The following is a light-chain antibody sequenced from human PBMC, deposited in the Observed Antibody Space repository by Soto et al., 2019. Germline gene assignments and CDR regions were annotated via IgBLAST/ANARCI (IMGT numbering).Light chain of an antibody. CDR2: KTS. Sequence: IQMTQSPSTLSASVGDRVTITCRASQSISNWLAWYQQKPGKAPNLLIYKTSSLESGVPSRFSGSGSGTEFTLTISSLQPDDFATYYCQQYKGFWTFGQGTKVDIK. CDR1: QSISNW. V-gene: IGKV1-5*03. CDR3: QQYKGFWT. J-gene: IGKJ1*01.